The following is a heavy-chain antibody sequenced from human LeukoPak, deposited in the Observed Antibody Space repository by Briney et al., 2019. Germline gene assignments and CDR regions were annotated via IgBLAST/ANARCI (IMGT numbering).Heavy chain of an antibody. CDR2: ISAYNGNT. D-gene: IGHD1-1*01. Sequence: ASVKVSCKASGYTFTSYGISWVRQARGQGLEWMGWISAYNGNTNYAQKLQGRVTMTTDTSTSTAYMELRSLRSDDTAVYYCARVWYNWNDKNSFDPWGQGTLVTVSS. V-gene: IGHV1-18*01. J-gene: IGHJ5*02. CDR3: ARVWYNWNDKNSFDP. CDR1: GYTFTSYG.